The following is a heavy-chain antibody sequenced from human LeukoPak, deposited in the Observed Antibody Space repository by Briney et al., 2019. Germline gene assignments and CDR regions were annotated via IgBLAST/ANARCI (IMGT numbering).Heavy chain of an antibody. CDR1: GFTFSSYA. V-gene: IGHV3-23*01. J-gene: IGHJ4*02. CDR3: ARFLTGTTWHPDY. D-gene: IGHD1-7*01. Sequence: GGSLRLSCAASGFTFSSYAMSWVRQAPGKGLEWVSAISGSGGSTYYADSVKGRFTISRDNSKNTLYLQMNSLRAEDTAVYYCARFLTGTTWHPDYWGQGTLATVSS. CDR2: ISGSGGST.